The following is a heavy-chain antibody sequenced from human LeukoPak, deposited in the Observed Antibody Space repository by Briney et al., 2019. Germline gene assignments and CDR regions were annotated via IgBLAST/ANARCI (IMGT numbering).Heavy chain of an antibody. J-gene: IGHJ4*02. CDR2: ISSSSSYI. CDR3: ARDGEGGYYFDY. CDR1: GFTFSSYE. D-gene: IGHD3-16*01. Sequence: GGSLRLSCAASGFTFSSYEMNWVRQAPGKGLEWVSSISSSSSYIYYADSVKGRFTISRDSAKNSLYLQMNSLRAEDTAVYYCARDGEGGYYFDYWGQGTLVTVSS. V-gene: IGHV3-21*01.